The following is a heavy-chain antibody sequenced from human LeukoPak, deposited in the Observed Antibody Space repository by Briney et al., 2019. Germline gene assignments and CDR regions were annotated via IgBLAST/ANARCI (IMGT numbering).Heavy chain of an antibody. Sequence: SEPLSLTCAVSGGSFNYYYWNWIRQSPGRGREGIGEINHSGSTNYNPSLKSRVTMSVDTSKNQISLKMCSVTAADTAVYFCARARCSGDSCYTGYYWGQGTLVTVSS. J-gene: IGHJ4*02. D-gene: IGHD2-15*01. V-gene: IGHV4-34*01. CDR3: ARARCSGDSCYTGYY. CDR2: INHSGST. CDR1: GGSFNYYY.